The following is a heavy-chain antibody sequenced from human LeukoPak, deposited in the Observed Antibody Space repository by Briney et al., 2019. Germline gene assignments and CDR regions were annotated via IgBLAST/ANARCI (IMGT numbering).Heavy chain of an antibody. CDR1: GFTFGDYL. J-gene: IGHJ4*02. CDR3: SRGSGWLSVY. CDR2: ISGGTT. V-gene: IGHV3-49*03. D-gene: IGHD6-19*01. Sequence: GGSLRLSCTASGFTFGDYLMSWFRQAPGKGLEWIGFISGGTTEYAASAKGRFTISRDDSTSIAYLQMSSLTTEDTAVYYCSRGSGWLSVYWGQGTLVTVSS.